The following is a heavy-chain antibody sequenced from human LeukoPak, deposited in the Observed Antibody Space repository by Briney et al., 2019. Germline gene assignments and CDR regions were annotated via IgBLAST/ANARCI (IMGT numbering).Heavy chain of an antibody. CDR2: INYSGST. D-gene: IGHD5-24*01. Sequence: SETLSLTCAVYGGSFSGYYWSWIRQPPGKGLEWIGEINYSGSTNYNPSLKSRVTISVDTSKNQFSLKLSSVTAADTAVYYCARDHGRWLQLRFPYYFDYWGQGTLVTVSS. CDR1: GGSFSGYY. J-gene: IGHJ4*02. CDR3: ARDHGRWLQLRFPYYFDY. V-gene: IGHV4-34*01.